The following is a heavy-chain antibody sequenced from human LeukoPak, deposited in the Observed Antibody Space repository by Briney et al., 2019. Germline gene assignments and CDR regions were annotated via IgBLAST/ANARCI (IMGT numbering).Heavy chain of an antibody. V-gene: IGHV4-59*01. CDR1: GGSISSYY. CDR3: ARAVGATGGKPFDY. J-gene: IGHJ4*02. CDR2: IYYSGST. Sequence: SETLSLTGTVSGGSISSYYWSWIRQPPGKGLEWIGYIYYSGSTNYNPSLKSRVTISVDTSKNQFSLKLSSVTAADTAVYYCARAVGATGGKPFDYWGQGTLVTVSS. D-gene: IGHD1-26*01.